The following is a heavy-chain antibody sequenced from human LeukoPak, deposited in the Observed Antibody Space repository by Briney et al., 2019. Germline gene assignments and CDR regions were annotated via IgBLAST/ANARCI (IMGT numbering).Heavy chain of an antibody. J-gene: IGHJ4*02. CDR2: INTDASNT. D-gene: IGHD1-26*01. CDR3: ARDQSIAGLTTADY. CDR1: GFTFSRFW. V-gene: IGHV3-74*01. Sequence: GGSLRLSCAASGFTFSRFWMHWVRQAPGKGLVWVSRINTDASNTIYADSVKGRFTISRDNAKNTLYLQMNSLRAEDTAAYYCARDQSIAGLTTADYWGQGTLVTVSS.